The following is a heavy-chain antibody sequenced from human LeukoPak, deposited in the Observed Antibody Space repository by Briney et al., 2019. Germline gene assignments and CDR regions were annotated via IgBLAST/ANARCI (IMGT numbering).Heavy chain of an antibody. CDR3: ARGPNYYDSSGGLVDY. V-gene: IGHV3-48*01. Sequence: GGSLRLSCAASGFTFNSYAFNWVRQAPGKGLEWVSYISSSSNVIYYTESVKGRFTISRDNAKNLVYLQMNSLRAEDTAVYYCARGPNYYDSSGGLVDYWGQGTLVTVSS. J-gene: IGHJ4*02. CDR1: GFTFNSYA. CDR2: ISSSSNVI. D-gene: IGHD3-22*01.